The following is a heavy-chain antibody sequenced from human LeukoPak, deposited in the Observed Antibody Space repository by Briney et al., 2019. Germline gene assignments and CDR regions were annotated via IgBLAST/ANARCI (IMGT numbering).Heavy chain of an antibody. CDR3: AREIYDKSASGFDY. V-gene: IGHV4-39*07. D-gene: IGHD3-22*01. J-gene: IGHJ4*02. CDR1: GGSISSSSYY. Sequence: PSETLSLTCTVSGGSISSSSYYWGWIRQPPGKGLEWIGEINHSGSTNYNPSLKSRVTISVDTSKNQFSLKLSSVTAADTAVYDCAREIYDKSASGFDYWGQGTLVTGSS. CDR2: INHSGST.